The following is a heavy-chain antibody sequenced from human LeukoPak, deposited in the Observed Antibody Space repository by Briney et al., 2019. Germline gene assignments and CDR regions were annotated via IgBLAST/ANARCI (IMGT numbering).Heavy chain of an antibody. V-gene: IGHV3-30*02. D-gene: IGHD6-19*01. CDR3: AKDRLGYSSGWNGGYFDY. CDR1: GFTFSSYG. J-gene: IGHJ4*02. CDR2: IRYDGSNK. Sequence: TGRSLRLSCAAPGFTFSSYGMHWVRQAPGKGLEWVAFIRYDGSNKYYADSVKGRFTMSRDNSKNTLYLQMNSLRAEDTAVYYCAKDRLGYSSGWNGGYFDYWGQGTLVTVSS.